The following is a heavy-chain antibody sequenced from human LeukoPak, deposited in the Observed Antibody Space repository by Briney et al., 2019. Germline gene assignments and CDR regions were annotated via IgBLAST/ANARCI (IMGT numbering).Heavy chain of an antibody. CDR1: GYRFTSYW. CDR2: IFPGDSDT. CDR3: AITYTSSSVVDY. Sequence: GESLKISCKGSGYRFTSYWIGWVRQMPGKGLGWMWIIFPGDSDTRYSPSFQGQVTISADKSISTAYLQWSSLKASDTAIYYCAITYTSSSVVDYWGQGTLVTVSA. J-gene: IGHJ4*02. V-gene: IGHV5-51*01. D-gene: IGHD6-6*01.